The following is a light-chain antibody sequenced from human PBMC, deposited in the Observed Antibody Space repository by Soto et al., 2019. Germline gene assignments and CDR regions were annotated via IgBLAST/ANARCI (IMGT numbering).Light chain of an antibody. J-gene: IGKJ4*01. Sequence: DIQMTQSPSSLSASVGDRVTITCQASQDISNYLNWYQKKTGKDPKLLIYDASNLETGVPSRFSGNRSGTYFTFTISSQQAEYIATYYCQQYYNRPPLTFGGGTKVEIK. CDR3: QQYYNRPPLT. CDR2: DAS. V-gene: IGKV1-33*01. CDR1: QDISNY.